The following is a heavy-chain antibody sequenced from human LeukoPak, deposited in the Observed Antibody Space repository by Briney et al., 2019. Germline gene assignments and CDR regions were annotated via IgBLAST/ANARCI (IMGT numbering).Heavy chain of an antibody. CDR3: ARHNSGLPFDP. CDR2: IYRGDSDT. V-gene: IGHV5-51*01. D-gene: IGHD7-27*01. J-gene: IGHJ5*02. CDR1: GYSFTSYW. Sequence: GESLKISCKGSGYSFTSYWIGWVRPMPGKGLEWMGIIYRGDSDTRYSPSFQGQVTISADKSISNAYLQWSSLKASDTAMYDCARHNSGLPFDPWGQGTLVTVSS.